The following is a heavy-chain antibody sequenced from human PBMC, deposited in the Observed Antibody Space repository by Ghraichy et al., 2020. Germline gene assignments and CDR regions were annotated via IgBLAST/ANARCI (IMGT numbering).Heavy chain of an antibody. J-gene: IGHJ5*02. D-gene: IGHD3-3*01. Sequence: SETLSLTCTVSGGSISSYYWSWIRQPPGKGLEWIGYIYYSGSTNYNPSLKSRVTISVDTSKNPFSLKLSSVTAADTAVYYCARDGSIYDFWSGYYISSNWFDPWVQGTLVTVSS. V-gene: IGHV4-59*01. CDR1: GGSISSYY. CDR2: IYYSGST. CDR3: ARDGSIYDFWSGYYISSNWFDP.